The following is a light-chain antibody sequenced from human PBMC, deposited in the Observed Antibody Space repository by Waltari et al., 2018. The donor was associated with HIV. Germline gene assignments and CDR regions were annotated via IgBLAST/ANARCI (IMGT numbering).Light chain of an antibody. V-gene: IGLV2-18*02. CDR3: SSYTTTTARV. J-gene: IGLJ1*01. CDR1: NSDIGPYNR. Sequence: QSALTQPLAVSGSPGQSVTISCTGTNSDIGPYNRVCWYHPTPGTAPKLMIYDVNSRPSGVPDRFSGSKSGNTASLTISGLQAEDEGDYYCSSYTTTTARVFGTGTKVTVL. CDR2: DVN.